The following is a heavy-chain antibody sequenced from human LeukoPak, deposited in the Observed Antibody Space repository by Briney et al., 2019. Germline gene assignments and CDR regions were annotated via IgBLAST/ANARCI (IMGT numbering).Heavy chain of an antibody. Sequence: GRSLRLSCAASGFTFSSYGMHWVRQAPGKGLKWVAVISYDGSNKYYADSVKGRFTLSRDNSKNTLYLQMNSLRAEDTAIYYCVKDRDGGSTTTAKGFDYWAQGTLVTVSS. CDR1: GFTFSSYG. CDR3: VKDRDGGSTTTAKGFDY. CDR2: ISYDGSNK. V-gene: IGHV3-30*12. J-gene: IGHJ4*02. D-gene: IGHD2/OR15-2a*01.